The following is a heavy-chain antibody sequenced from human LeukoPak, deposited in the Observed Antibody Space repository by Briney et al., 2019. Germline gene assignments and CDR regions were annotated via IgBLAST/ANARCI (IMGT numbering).Heavy chain of an antibody. V-gene: IGHV1-69*13. Sequence: GASVKVSRKASGGTFSSYAISWVRQAPGQGLEWMGGIIPIFGTANYAQKFQGRVTITADESTSTAYMELSSLRSEDTAVYYCARERYGSGAYYYYYYMDVWGKGTTVTVSS. CDR3: ARERYGSGAYYYYYYMDV. CDR1: GGTFSSYA. J-gene: IGHJ6*03. D-gene: IGHD3-10*01. CDR2: IIPIFGTA.